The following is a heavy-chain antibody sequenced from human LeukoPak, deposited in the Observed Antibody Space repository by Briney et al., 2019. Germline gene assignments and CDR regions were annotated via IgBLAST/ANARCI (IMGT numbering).Heavy chain of an antibody. D-gene: IGHD1-14*01. CDR2: ISYDGKKK. V-gene: IGHV3-30*04. CDR1: GFTFSNYA. Sequence: GRSLRLSCEASGFTFSNYAMYWVRQAPGKGLEWVAVISYDGKKKSYADSAEGRFTISRDNSNNMLYLHMNSLRDDDTAVYSCARGRKYIYYYNMEVWGKGTTVTVSS. CDR3: ARGRKYIYYYNMEV. J-gene: IGHJ6*04.